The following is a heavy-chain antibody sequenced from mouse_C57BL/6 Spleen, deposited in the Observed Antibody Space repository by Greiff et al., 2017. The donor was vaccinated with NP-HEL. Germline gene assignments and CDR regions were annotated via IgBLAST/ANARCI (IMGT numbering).Heavy chain of an antibody. CDR2: INPNYGTT. Sequence: LQESGPELVKPGASVKISCKASGYSFTDYNMNWVKQSNGKSLEWIGVINPNYGTTSYNQKFKGKATLTVDQSSSTAYMQLNSLTSEDSAVYYCARYGLYYSNYAFAYWGQGTLVTVSA. J-gene: IGHJ3*01. CDR1: GYSFTDYN. V-gene: IGHV1-39*01. CDR3: ARYGLYYSNYAFAY. D-gene: IGHD2-5*01.